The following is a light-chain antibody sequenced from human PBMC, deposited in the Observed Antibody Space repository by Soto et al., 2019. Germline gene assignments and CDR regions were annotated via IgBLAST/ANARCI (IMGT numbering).Light chain of an antibody. V-gene: IGLV2-14*01. Sequence: SVLTQPASVSGSPGQSITISCTGTSSDVGGYNYVSWYQQHPGKAPKLMIYEVSNRPSGVSTRFSGSKSGNTASLTISGLQAEDEADYYCSSYTYSSTLGVVFGGGTQLTVL. CDR1: SSDVGGYNY. CDR3: SSYTYSSTLGVV. J-gene: IGLJ2*01. CDR2: EVS.